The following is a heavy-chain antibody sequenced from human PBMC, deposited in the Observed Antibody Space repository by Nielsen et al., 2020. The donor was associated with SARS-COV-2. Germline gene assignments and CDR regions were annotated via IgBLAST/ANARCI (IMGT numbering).Heavy chain of an antibody. Sequence: GESLKISCKGSGYSFTSYWIGWVRQMPGKGLEWMGIIYPGDSDTRYSPSFQGQVTISADKSISTAYLQWSSLKASDTAIYYCARHRPPTDSYYGMDVWGQGTTVTVSS. CDR3: ARHRPPTDSYYGMDV. D-gene: IGHD4-17*01. V-gene: IGHV5-51*01. CDR2: IYPGDSDT. J-gene: IGHJ6*02. CDR1: GYSFTSYW.